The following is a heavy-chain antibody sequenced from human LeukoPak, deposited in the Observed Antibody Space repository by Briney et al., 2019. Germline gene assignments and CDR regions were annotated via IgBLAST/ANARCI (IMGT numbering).Heavy chain of an antibody. D-gene: IGHD4-17*01. V-gene: IGHV1-2*02. CDR3: ARAGGTTTVTKGDLDY. J-gene: IGHJ4*02. CDR1: GYTFIGYY. CDR2: VNPNSGGT. Sequence: ASVKVSCKASGYTFIGYYMHWVRQAPGQGLEWMGWVNPNSGGTNYAQKFQGRVTMTRDTSISTAYMELSRLRSDDTAVYYCARAGGTTTVTKGDLDYWGQGTLVTVSS.